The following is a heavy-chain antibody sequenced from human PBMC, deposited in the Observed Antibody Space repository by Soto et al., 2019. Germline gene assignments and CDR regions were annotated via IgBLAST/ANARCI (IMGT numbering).Heavy chain of an antibody. CDR1: GGSFSGYY. V-gene: IGHV4-34*01. D-gene: IGHD6-13*01. Sequence: QVQLQQWGAGLLKPSETLSLTCAVYGGSFSGYYWSWIRQPPGKGLEWIGEINHSGSTNYNPSLKSRVTISVDTSKNQFALKLSSVTAADTAVYYCASLVLAAAGHYYYGMDVWGQGTTVTVSS. CDR3: ASLVLAAAGHYYYGMDV. J-gene: IGHJ6*02. CDR2: INHSGST.